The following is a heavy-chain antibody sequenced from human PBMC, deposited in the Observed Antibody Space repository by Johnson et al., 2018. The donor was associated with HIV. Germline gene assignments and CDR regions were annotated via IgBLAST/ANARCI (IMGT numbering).Heavy chain of an antibody. CDR1: GFTFSSYA. V-gene: IGHV3-30-3*01. J-gene: IGHJ3*02. D-gene: IGHD6-19*01. CDR2: ISYDGSNK. Sequence: VQLVESGGGVVQPGRSLRLSCAASGFTFSSYAMHWVRQAPGKGLEWVAVISYDGSNKYYADSVKGRFTISRDNSKNTLYLQMNSLRAEDTAVYYCAREVESGIAVNDAFEIWGQGTMVTVSS. CDR3: AREVESGIAVNDAFEI.